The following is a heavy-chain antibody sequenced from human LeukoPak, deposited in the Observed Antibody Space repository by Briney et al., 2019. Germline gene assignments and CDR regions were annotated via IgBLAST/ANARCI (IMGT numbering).Heavy chain of an antibody. V-gene: IGHV4-39*07. D-gene: IGHD5-24*01. CDR2: IYYGGST. CDR3: ARGPNYPSPSPFDY. CDR1: GGSISSSSYY. J-gene: IGHJ4*02. Sequence: SETLSLTCTVSGGSISSSSYYWGWIRQPPGKGLEWIGSIYYGGSTDYNPSLKSRVTISVDTSKNQFSLKLSSVTAADTAVYYCARGPNYPSPSPFDYWGQGTLVTVSS.